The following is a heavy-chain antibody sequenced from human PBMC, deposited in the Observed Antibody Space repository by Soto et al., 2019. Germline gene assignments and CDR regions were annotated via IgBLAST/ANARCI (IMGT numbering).Heavy chain of an antibody. CDR2: MNRNSGNT. J-gene: IGHJ5*02. CDR3: ARGHVDTAMVTAGFDP. CDR1: GYTFTSYD. D-gene: IGHD5-18*01. V-gene: IGHV1-8*01. Sequence: QVQLVQSGAEVKKPGASVKVSYQASGYTFTSYDINWVRQATGQGLERMGWMNRNSGNTGYSQKFQSRVTMTRNTSINTAYMGLGSLRSEDTAVYYCARGHVDTAMVTAGFDPGGQGTLVTVSS.